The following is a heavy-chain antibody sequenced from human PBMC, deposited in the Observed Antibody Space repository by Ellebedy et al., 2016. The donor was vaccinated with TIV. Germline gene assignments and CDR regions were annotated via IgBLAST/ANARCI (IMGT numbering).Heavy chain of an antibody. V-gene: IGHV1-46*01. Sequence: ASVKVSCXASGYTCTSYYMHWVRQAPGQGLEWMGIINPSGGSTSYAQKFQGRVTMTRDTSTSTVYMELSSLRSEDTAVYYCARGRGNGVYAIPLGPNWFDPWGQGTLVTVSS. CDR1: GYTCTSYY. CDR3: ARGRGNGVYAIPLGPNWFDP. D-gene: IGHD2-8*01. CDR2: INPSGGST. J-gene: IGHJ5*02.